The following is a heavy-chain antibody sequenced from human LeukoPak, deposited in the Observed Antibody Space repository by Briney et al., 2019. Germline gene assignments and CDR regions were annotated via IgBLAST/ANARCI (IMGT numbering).Heavy chain of an antibody. J-gene: IGHJ4*02. Sequence: GGSLRLSCAASGFTFSSYSMNWVRQAPGKGLEWVSSIGSSSSYIYYADSVKGRFTISRDNAKNSLYLQMNSLRAEDTAVYYCAADSPLIAVAGKELDYWGQGTLVTVSS. CDR1: GFTFSSYS. CDR2: IGSSSSYI. D-gene: IGHD6-19*01. V-gene: IGHV3-21*01. CDR3: AADSPLIAVAGKELDY.